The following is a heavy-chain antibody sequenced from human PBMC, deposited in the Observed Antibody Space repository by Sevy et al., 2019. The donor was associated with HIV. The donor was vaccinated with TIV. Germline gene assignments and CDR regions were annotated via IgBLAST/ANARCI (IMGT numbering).Heavy chain of an antibody. V-gene: IGHV3-23*01. D-gene: IGHD3-10*01. Sequence: GGSLRLSCVASGFTFSNYAMSWVRQAPGKGLEWVSAIRGGGGSTYYTDSVKGRFNISRDNAKNTVYLQMNSLRAEDTALYYCAKDYEFGSGSLMGLFDYWGQGTLVTVSS. CDR3: AKDYEFGSGSLMGLFDY. J-gene: IGHJ4*02. CDR1: GFTFSNYA. CDR2: IRGGGGST.